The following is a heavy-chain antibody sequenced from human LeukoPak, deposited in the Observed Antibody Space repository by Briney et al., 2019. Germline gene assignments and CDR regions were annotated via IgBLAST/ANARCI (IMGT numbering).Heavy chain of an antibody. Sequence: GGSLRLSCAASGFTFSSYAMSWVRQAPGKGLEWVSAISGSGGSTYYVDSVKGRFTISRDNSKNTLYLQMNSLRAEDTAVYYCAKGGIPYYYGMDVWGQGTTVTVSS. CDR2: ISGSGGST. V-gene: IGHV3-23*01. CDR3: AKGGIPYYYGMDV. D-gene: IGHD2-21*01. J-gene: IGHJ6*02. CDR1: GFTFSSYA.